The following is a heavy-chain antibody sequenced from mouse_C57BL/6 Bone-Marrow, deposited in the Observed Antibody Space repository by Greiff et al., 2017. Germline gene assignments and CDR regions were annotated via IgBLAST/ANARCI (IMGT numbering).Heavy chain of an antibody. J-gene: IGHJ3*01. Sequence: VQLKESGGDLVKPGGSLKLSCAASGFTFSSYGMSWVRQTPDKRLEWVATISSGGSYTYYPDSVKGRFTLSRDNAKNTLYLQMSSLKSEDTAMYYCATLRGAYWGQGTLVTVSA. CDR1: GFTFSSYG. CDR3: ATLRGAY. V-gene: IGHV5-6*01. D-gene: IGHD1-1*01. CDR2: ISSGGSYT.